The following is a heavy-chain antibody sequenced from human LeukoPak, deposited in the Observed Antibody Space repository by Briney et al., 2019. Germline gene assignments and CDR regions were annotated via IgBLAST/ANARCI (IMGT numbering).Heavy chain of an antibody. Sequence: SETLSLTCTVSGGSFSVSGYYWGWIRQPPGRDLEWIGNIYFSGNSHYSPSLKNRVAISIDRSKSQVSLRLSSVTAADTAVYYCARLGVIGRTFDYWGQGTLVTVSS. CDR2: IYFSGNS. CDR3: ARLGVIGRTFDY. J-gene: IGHJ4*02. CDR1: GGSFSVSGYY. V-gene: IGHV4-39*07. D-gene: IGHD1-14*01.